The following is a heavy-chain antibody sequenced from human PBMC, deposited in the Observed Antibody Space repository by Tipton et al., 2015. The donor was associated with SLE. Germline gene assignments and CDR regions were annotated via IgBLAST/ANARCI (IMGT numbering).Heavy chain of an antibody. V-gene: IGHV4-59*07. Sequence: TLSLICTVSGGSISGYYWSWIRQPPGKGLEWIGYIYYSGSTNYNPSLKSRVTISLDTSKQQFSLKLSSVTAADTAVYYCARILTGSLGPFDIWGQGTMVTVSS. CDR1: GGSISGYY. D-gene: IGHD3-9*01. CDR3: ARILTGSLGPFDI. CDR2: IYYSGST. J-gene: IGHJ3*02.